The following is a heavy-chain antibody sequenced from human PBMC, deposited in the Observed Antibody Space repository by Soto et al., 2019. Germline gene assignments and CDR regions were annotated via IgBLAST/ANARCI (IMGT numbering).Heavy chain of an antibody. J-gene: IGHJ6*02. Sequence: GASVKVSCKASGYTFTSYYMHWVRQAPGQGLEWMGIINPSGGSTSYAQKFQGRVTMTRDTSTSTVYMELSSLRSEDTAVYYCARVIAARPDYYGMDVWGQGTTVTVYS. CDR3: ARVIAARPDYYGMDV. D-gene: IGHD6-6*01. CDR2: INPSGGST. CDR1: GYTFTSYY. V-gene: IGHV1-46*01.